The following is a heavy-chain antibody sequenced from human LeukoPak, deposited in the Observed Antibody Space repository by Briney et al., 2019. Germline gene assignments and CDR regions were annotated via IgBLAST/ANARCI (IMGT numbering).Heavy chain of an antibody. V-gene: IGHV3-15*01. Sequence: GGSLRLSCAASGFTFSNAWMSWVRQAPGKGLEWVGRIKSKTDGGTTDYAAPVKGRFTISRDDSKNTLYLQMNSLKTEDTAVYYYTTGGRRYFDWLNYWGQGTLVTVSS. CDR3: TTGGRRYFDWLNY. CDR1: GFTFSNAW. CDR2: IKSKTDGGTT. D-gene: IGHD3-9*01. J-gene: IGHJ4*02.